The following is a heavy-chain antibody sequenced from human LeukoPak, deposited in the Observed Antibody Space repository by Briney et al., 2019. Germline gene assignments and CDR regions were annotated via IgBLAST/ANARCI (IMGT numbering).Heavy chain of an antibody. CDR2: IYYSGAT. CDR1: GGSISNYY. J-gene: IGHJ4*02. Sequence: SETLSLTCTVSGGSISNYYWSWIRQPPGKGLEWIGYIYYSGATSYNPSLKSRVTISVDTSKNQFSLKLRSVTAADTAVYYCAGYEVGATALDSWGQGTLVTVSS. D-gene: IGHD1-26*01. CDR3: AGYEVGATALDS. V-gene: IGHV4-59*01.